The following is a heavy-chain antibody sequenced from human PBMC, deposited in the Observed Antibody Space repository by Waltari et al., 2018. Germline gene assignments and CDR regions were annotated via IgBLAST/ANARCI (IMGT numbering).Heavy chain of an antibody. Sequence: QVQLQQWGAGLLKPSETLSLTCAVSGGSLSNYYWIWIRQPPGKGLEWIGEIDQSGRTKYNPCLKSRVIISLDTSKNQFSLRLRSVTAADTAIYFCARPMWCSSTTCSGPMDVWGQGTTATVSS. D-gene: IGHD2-2*01. CDR1: GGSLSNYY. CDR3: ARPMWCSSTTCSGPMDV. V-gene: IGHV4-34*01. J-gene: IGHJ6*02. CDR2: IDQSGRT.